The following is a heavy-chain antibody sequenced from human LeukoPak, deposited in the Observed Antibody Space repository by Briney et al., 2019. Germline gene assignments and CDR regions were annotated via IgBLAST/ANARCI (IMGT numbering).Heavy chain of an antibody. V-gene: IGHV4-39*07. J-gene: IGHJ4*02. CDR1: GGSISSSSYY. CDR2: IYYSGST. CDR3: ARIQQYSSLVWGVRGYFDY. D-gene: IGHD6-6*01. Sequence: SETLSLTCTVSGGSISSSSYYWGWIRQPPGKGLEWIGSIYYSGSTYYNPSLKSRVTISVDTSKNQFSLKLSSVTAADTAVYYCARIQQYSSLVWGVRGYFDYWGQGTLVTVSS.